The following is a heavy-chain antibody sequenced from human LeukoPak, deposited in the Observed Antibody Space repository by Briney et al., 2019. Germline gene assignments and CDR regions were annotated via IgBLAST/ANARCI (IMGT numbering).Heavy chain of an antibody. CDR2: LYYSGST. V-gene: IGHV4-59*01. CDR3: ARVVATTEPNYFDY. CDR1: GASISSYY. D-gene: IGHD5-12*01. J-gene: IGHJ4*02. Sequence: SETPSLTCTVSGASISSYYWSWIRQTPGKGLEWIGYLYYSGSTNYNPSLKSRVTISVDTSKNQFSLKLTSVTAADTAMYYCARVVATTEPNYFDYWGQGTLVTVSS.